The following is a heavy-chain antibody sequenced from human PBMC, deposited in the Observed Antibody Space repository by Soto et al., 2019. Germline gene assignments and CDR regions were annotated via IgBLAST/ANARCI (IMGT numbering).Heavy chain of an antibody. V-gene: IGHV3-21*01. CDR2: ISSSSSYI. CDR3: ARITYYDILTGPDY. D-gene: IGHD3-9*01. J-gene: IGHJ4*02. Sequence: GGSLRLSCAASGFTFSSYAMSWVRQAPGKGLEWVSSISSSSSYIYYADSVKGRFTISRDNAKNSLYLQMNSLRAEDTAVYYCARITYYDILTGPDYWGQGTLVTVSS. CDR1: GFTFSSYA.